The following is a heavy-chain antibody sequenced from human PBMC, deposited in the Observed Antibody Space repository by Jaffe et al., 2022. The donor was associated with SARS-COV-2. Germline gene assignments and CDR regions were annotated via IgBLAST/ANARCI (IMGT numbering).Heavy chain of an antibody. V-gene: IGHV1-69*01. CDR3: ARVPPKNYSSSWYNWFDP. CDR1: GGTFSSYA. D-gene: IGHD6-13*01. J-gene: IGHJ5*02. CDR2: IIPIFGTA. Sequence: QVQLVQSGAEVKKPGSSVKVSCKASGGTFSSYAISWVRQAPGQGLEWMGGIIPIFGTANYAQKFQGRVTITADESTSTAYMELSSLRSEDTAVYYCARVPPKNYSSSWYNWFDPWGQGTLVTVSS.